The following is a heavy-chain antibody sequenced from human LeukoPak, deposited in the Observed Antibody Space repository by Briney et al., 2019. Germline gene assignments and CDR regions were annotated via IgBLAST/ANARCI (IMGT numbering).Heavy chain of an antibody. D-gene: IGHD6-13*01. Sequence: ASETLSLTCAVSGGSISSGGYSWSWIRQPPGKGLEWIGYIYHSGSTYYNPSLKSRVTISVDRSKNQFSLKLSSVTAADTAVYYCARSSSWYFTEYFQHWGQGTLVTVSS. CDR2: IYHSGST. CDR3: ARSSSWYFTEYFQH. J-gene: IGHJ1*01. V-gene: IGHV4-30-2*01. CDR1: GGSISSGGYS.